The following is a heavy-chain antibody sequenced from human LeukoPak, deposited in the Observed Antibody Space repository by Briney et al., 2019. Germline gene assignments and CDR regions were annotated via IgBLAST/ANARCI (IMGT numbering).Heavy chain of an antibody. CDR1: GGTFSSYA. Sequence: SVKVSCKASGGTFSSYAISWVRQAPGQGLEWMGGIIPIFGTANYAQKFQGRVTMTRNNSITTAYMELSSLRSEDTAVYYCARLTSYYDSSGYPLDVFDIWGQGTMVTVSS. V-gene: IGHV1-69*05. J-gene: IGHJ3*02. D-gene: IGHD3-22*01. CDR2: IIPIFGTA. CDR3: ARLTSYYDSSGYPLDVFDI.